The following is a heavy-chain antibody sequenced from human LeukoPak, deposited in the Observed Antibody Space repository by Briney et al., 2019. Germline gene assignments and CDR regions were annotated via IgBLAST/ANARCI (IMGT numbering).Heavy chain of an antibody. V-gene: IGHV4-34*01. CDR1: GGSFSGYY. CDR3: ARGQRTAGCSSTSCYSSCFDY. D-gene: IGHD2-2*01. CDR2: INHSGST. J-gene: IGHJ4*02. Sequence: SETLSLTCAVYGGSFSGYYWSWIRQPPGKGLEWIGEINHSGSTNYNPSHKSRVTISVDTSKNQFSLKLSSVTAADTAVYYCARGQRTAGCSSTSCYSSCFDYWGQGTLVTVSS.